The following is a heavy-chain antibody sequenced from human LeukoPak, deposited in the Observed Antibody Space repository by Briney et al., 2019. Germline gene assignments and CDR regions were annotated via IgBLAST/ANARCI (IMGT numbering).Heavy chain of an antibody. Sequence: WVRQAPGKGLEWVGSIYYSGSTYYNPSLKSRVTISVDTSKNQFSLKLSSVTAADTAVYYCARRRPRGYGYDYWGQGTLVTVSS. CDR3: ARRRPRGYGYDY. D-gene: IGHD5-18*01. J-gene: IGHJ4*02. V-gene: IGHV4-39*01. CDR2: IYYSGST.